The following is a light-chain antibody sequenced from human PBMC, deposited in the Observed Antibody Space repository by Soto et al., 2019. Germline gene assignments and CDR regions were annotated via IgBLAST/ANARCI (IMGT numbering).Light chain of an antibody. CDR2: DVT. V-gene: IGLV2-14*01. Sequence: QSVLTQPASVSGSPGQSITISCTGTSSDVGGHNAVSWYRQDPGKAPKLVIYDVTNRPSGVSNRFSGSKSGNTASLTISGLQTEDEADYYCSSFTSSITYVFGTGTKVTV. J-gene: IGLJ1*01. CDR3: SSFTSSITYV. CDR1: SSDVGGHNA.